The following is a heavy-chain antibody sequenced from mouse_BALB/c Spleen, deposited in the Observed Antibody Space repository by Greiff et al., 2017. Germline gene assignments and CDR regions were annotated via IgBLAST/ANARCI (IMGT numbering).Heavy chain of an antibody. CDR3: ARPYGSSFFAY. Sequence: EVQLQESGPGLVKPSQSLSLTCTVTGYSITSDYAWNWIRQFPGNKLEWMGYISYSGSTSYNPSLKSRISITRDTSKNQFFLQLNSVTTEDTATYYCARPYGSSFFAYWGQGTLVTVSA. V-gene: IGHV3-2*02. CDR1: GYSITSDYA. D-gene: IGHD1-1*01. CDR2: ISYSGST. J-gene: IGHJ3*01.